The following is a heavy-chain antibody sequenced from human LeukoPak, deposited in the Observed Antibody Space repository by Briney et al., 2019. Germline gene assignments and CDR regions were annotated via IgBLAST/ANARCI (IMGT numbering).Heavy chain of an antibody. CDR3: ARGYCSSTSCPMGYFDY. Sequence: GGSLRLSCAASGFTLDYYGMSWVRQAPGKGLEWVSGINWNGGSTGYADSVKGRFTISRDNAKNSLYLQMNSLRAEDTALYYCARGYCSSTSCPMGYFDYWGQGTLVTVSS. D-gene: IGHD2-2*01. CDR2: INWNGGST. CDR1: GFTLDYYG. J-gene: IGHJ4*02. V-gene: IGHV3-20*04.